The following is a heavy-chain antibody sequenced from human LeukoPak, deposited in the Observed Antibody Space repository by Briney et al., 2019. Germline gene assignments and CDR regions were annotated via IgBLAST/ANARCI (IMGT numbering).Heavy chain of an antibody. CDR1: GGSISSDTYY. CDR3: ARGVLWFGSYYYYYMDV. Sequence: SETLSLTCTVSGGSISSDTYYWGWIRQPPGRGLEWIGNIYYSGSTYYNPSLKSRVTISVDTSKNQFSLKLSSVTAADTAVYYCARGVLWFGSYYYYYMDVWGKGTTVTVSS. D-gene: IGHD3-10*01. CDR2: IYYSGST. J-gene: IGHJ6*03. V-gene: IGHV4-39*01.